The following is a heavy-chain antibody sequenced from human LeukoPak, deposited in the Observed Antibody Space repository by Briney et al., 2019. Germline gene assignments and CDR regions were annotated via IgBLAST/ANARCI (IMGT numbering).Heavy chain of an antibody. Sequence: SETLSLTCAVYGGSFSGYYWSWIRQPPGKGLEWIGEINHSGSTNYNPSLKSRVTISVDTSKKQFSLKLSSVTAADTAVYYCVTYYFDSSGPKENYWGQGTLVTVSS. CDR1: GGSFSGYY. V-gene: IGHV4-34*01. CDR3: VTYYFDSSGPKENY. D-gene: IGHD3-22*01. J-gene: IGHJ4*02. CDR2: INHSGST.